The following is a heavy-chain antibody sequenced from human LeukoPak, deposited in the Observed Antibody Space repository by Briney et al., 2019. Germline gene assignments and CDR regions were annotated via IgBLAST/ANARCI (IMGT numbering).Heavy chain of an antibody. Sequence: GESLKISCRGSGYSFPTFWIGWVRQMPGKGLEWMGIIYPGDSDTRYSPSFQGQVTISADKSITTAYLQWSSLKASDTAMYYCARRRWDLTTKYYFDYWGQGTLVTVSS. V-gene: IGHV5-51*01. J-gene: IGHJ4*02. CDR3: ARRRWDLTTKYYFDY. D-gene: IGHD4-11*01. CDR1: GYSFPTFW. CDR2: IYPGDSDT.